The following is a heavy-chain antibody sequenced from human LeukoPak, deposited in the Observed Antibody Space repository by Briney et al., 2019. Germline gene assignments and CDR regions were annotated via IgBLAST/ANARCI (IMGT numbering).Heavy chain of an antibody. CDR3: ARRAFTHFDY. Sequence: SETLSLTCAVYGGSFSGYYWSWIRQPLGKGLEWIGEINHSGSTNYNPSLKSRVTISVDTSKNQFSLKLSSVTAADTAVYYCARRAFTHFDYWGQGTLVTVSS. CDR1: GGSFSGYY. V-gene: IGHV4-34*01. CDR2: INHSGST. J-gene: IGHJ4*02. D-gene: IGHD2-15*01.